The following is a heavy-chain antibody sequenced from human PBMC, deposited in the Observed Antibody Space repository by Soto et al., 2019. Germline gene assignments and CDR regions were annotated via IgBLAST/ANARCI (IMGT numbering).Heavy chain of an antibody. J-gene: IGHJ3*02. CDR2: VTGTGGTT. CDR1: GFTFINNA. V-gene: IGHV3-23*01. D-gene: IGHD2-15*01. CDR3: VNLASGVLYDAFEI. Sequence: GGSLRLSCVASGFTFINNAMSWVRQAPGKGLEWVSSVTGTGGTTYYSDSVKGRFTISRDNSKNTVFLQMNSLRVEDTAMYYCVNLASGVLYDAFEISGQGTMVIVS.